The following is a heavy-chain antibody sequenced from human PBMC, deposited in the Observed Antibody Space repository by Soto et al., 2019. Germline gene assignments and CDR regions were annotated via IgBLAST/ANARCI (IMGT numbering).Heavy chain of an antibody. Sequence: ASVKVSCKASGYTFTSYGISWVRQAPGKGLEWMGGFDPEDGETIYAQKFQGRVTMTEDTSTDTAYMELSSLRSEDTAVYYCATVGVYYDFWSGRRPFDYWGQGTLVTVSS. CDR1: GYTFTSYG. CDR3: ATVGVYYDFWSGRRPFDY. CDR2: FDPEDGET. V-gene: IGHV1-24*01. J-gene: IGHJ4*02. D-gene: IGHD3-3*01.